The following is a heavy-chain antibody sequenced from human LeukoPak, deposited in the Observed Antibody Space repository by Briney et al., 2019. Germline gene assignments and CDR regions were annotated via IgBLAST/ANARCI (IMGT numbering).Heavy chain of an antibody. CDR3: ARAWVTTEYYFDY. V-gene: IGHV3-33*01. J-gene: IGHJ4*02. CDR1: GFTFSSYG. CDR2: IWYDGSNK. D-gene: IGHD4-17*01. Sequence: GRSLLLFCAASGFTFSSYGMHWVRQAPGKGLEWVAVIWYDGSNKYYADSVKGRFTISRDNSKNTLYLQMNSLRAEDTAVYYCARAWVTTEYYFDYWGQGTLVTVSS.